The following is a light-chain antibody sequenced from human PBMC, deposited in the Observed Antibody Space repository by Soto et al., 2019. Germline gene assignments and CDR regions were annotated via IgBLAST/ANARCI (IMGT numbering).Light chain of an antibody. CDR3: QQYNSYPYT. J-gene: IGKJ2*01. Sequence: NQMTQSPSTLSASVGDRVTITCRASQSVSSWLAWYQQKPGKVPKLLIYDASTLESGVPSTFGGSGSGTEFTLTISSLQPEDFATYFCQQYNSYPYTFGQGTKLEI. V-gene: IGKV1-5*01. CDR2: DAS. CDR1: QSVSSW.